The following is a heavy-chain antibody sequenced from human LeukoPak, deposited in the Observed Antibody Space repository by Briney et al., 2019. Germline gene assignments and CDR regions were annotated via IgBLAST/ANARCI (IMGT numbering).Heavy chain of an antibody. Sequence: GESLKISCKVSGYSFPSYCIGWVRQMPGKGLELMGIIYPGDSGPTYSPSFQGQVTISVDKSINTAYLQWSSLQASDTAMYYCGMSGDRVPLQDDVFDVWGQGTMVTVST. CDR1: GYSFPSYC. CDR3: GMSGDRVPLQDDVFDV. V-gene: IGHV5-51*01. D-gene: IGHD1-26*01. CDR2: IYPGDSGP. J-gene: IGHJ3*01.